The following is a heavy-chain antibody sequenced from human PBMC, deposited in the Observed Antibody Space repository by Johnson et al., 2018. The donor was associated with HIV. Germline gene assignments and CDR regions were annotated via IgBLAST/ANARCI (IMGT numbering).Heavy chain of an antibody. CDR2: IRYDGSNK. V-gene: IGHV3-30*02. J-gene: IGHJ3*02. CDR3: ATAARLFDAFDI. D-gene: IGHD6-6*01. Sequence: QVQLVESGGGVVQPGRSLRLSCAASGFTFSSYAMHWVRQAPGKGLEWVAFIRYDGSNKYYADPVKGRFTISRENSKNTLYLQMNSLRAEDTAVYYCATAARLFDAFDIWGQGTMVTVSS. CDR1: GFTFSSYA.